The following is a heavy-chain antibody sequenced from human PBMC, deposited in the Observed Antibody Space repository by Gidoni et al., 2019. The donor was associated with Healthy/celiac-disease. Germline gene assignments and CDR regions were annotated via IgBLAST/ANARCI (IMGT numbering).Heavy chain of an antibody. D-gene: IGHD2-2*01. CDR3: AKVGCSTSCYAYFDY. CDR2: IRGRGGST. Sequence: EVQLLESGGGLVQPGGSLRLSCAASSFTFSRYARGWFRQAPGKGLGWVTAIRGRGGSTYYADSVKGRLTISRDNSKNTLYLQMNSLRAEDTAVYYCAKVGCSTSCYAYFDYWGQGTLVTVSS. J-gene: IGHJ4*02. V-gene: IGHV3-23*01. CDR1: SFTFSRYA.